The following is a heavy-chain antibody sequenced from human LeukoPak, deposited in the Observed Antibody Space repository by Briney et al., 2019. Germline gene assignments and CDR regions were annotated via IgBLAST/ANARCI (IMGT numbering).Heavy chain of an antibody. V-gene: IGHV4-4*07. J-gene: IGHJ4*02. D-gene: IGHD3-10*01. CDR2: IYTSGST. CDR3: AGLYYYGSGSSFDY. CDR1: GGSISSYY. Sequence: SETLSLTCTVSGGSISSYYWSWIRQPAGKGLEWIGRIYTSGSTNYNPSLKSRVTMSVDTSKNQFSLKLSSVTAADTAVYYCAGLYYYGSGSSFDYWGQGTLVTLSS.